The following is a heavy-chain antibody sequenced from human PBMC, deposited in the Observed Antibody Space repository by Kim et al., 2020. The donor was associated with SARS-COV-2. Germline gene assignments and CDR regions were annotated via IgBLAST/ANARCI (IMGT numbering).Heavy chain of an antibody. J-gene: IGHJ3*02. CDR1: GFTFSSYA. V-gene: IGHV3-33*06. Sequence: GGSLRLSCAASGFTFSSYAMHWVRQAPGKGLEWVAVIWYDGSNKYYADSVKGRFTISRDNSKNTLYLQMNSLRAEDTAVYYCAKGVSGSPDAFDIWGQGTMVTVSS. D-gene: IGHD1-26*01. CDR3: AKGVSGSPDAFDI. CDR2: IWYDGSNK.